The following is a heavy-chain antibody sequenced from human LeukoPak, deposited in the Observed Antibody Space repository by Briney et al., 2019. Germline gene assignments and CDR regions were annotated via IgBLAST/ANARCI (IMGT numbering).Heavy chain of an antibody. D-gene: IGHD2-8*02. Sequence: SETLSLTCTVSGGSISSYYWSWIRQPAGKGLEWIGRIYTSGSTNYNPSLKSRVTMSVDTSKNQFPLKLSSVTAADTAVYYCATYRQVLLPFESWGQGTLVTVSS. CDR3: ATYRQVLLPFES. CDR2: IYTSGST. V-gene: IGHV4-4*07. CDR1: GGSISSYY. J-gene: IGHJ4*02.